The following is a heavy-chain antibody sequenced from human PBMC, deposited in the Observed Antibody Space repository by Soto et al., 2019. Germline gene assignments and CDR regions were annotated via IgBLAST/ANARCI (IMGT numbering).Heavy chain of an antibody. CDR2: IYPGDSDT. CDR3: ARYVIAAGTQEYYYYYYGMDV. V-gene: IGHV5-51*01. CDR1: GYSFTSYW. D-gene: IGHD6-13*01. Sequence: GESLKISCKGSGYSFTSYWIGWVRQMPGKGLEWMGIIYPGDSDTRYSPSFQGQVTISADKSISTAYLQWSSLKASDTAMYYCARYVIAAGTQEYYYYYYGMDVWGQGTTVTVSS. J-gene: IGHJ6*02.